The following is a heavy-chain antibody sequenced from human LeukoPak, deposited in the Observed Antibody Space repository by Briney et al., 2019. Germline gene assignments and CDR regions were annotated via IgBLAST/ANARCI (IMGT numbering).Heavy chain of an antibody. CDR3: ARTYYDILTGYNPYFDY. V-gene: IGHV3-21*01. CDR1: GFTFNTYT. J-gene: IGHJ4*02. Sequence: GSLRLSCAASGFTFNTYTMNWVRQAPGKGLEWVSSITASSTAIYSADSVKGRFTISRDNAKNFLYLQMNSLRAEDTAVYYCARTYYDILTGYNPYFDYWGQGILVTVSS. D-gene: IGHD3-9*01. CDR2: ITASSTAI.